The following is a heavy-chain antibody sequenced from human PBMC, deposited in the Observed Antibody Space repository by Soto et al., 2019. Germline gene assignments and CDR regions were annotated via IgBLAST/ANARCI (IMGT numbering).Heavy chain of an antibody. CDR2: ISAHNGNT. CDR1: GYAFTTYG. V-gene: IGHV1-18*01. Sequence: QVHLVQSGAEVKKPGASVKVSCQGSGYAFTTYGITGVRQPPGQGLEWMGWISAHNGNTNYAQKLQGRVTVTRDTSTSTAYMELRSLRYDDTAVYYCARGRYGDYWGQGALVTVSS. J-gene: IGHJ4*02. CDR3: ARGRYGDY. D-gene: IGHD1-1*01.